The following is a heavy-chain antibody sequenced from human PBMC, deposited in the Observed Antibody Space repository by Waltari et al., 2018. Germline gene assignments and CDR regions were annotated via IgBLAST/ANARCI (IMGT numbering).Heavy chain of an antibody. CDR3: ATSTPAGRNDY. CDR1: GFTFSSYW. J-gene: IGHJ4*02. CDR2: IKQDGSDK. V-gene: IGHV3-7*01. Sequence: EVQLVESGGGLVQPGGSLRLSCAASGFTFSSYWMSWVRQAPGKGLEWVANIKQDGSDKYYVDSVKGRFTISRDNAKNSLYLQMNSLRAEDTAVYYCATSTPAGRNDYWGQGTLVTVSS.